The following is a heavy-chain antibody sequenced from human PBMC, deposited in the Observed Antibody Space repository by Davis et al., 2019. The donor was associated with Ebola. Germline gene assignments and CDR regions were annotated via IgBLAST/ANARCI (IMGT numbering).Heavy chain of an antibody. Sequence: MPSETLSLTCTVPGGPISSYYWSWIRQPPGKGLEWIGYIYYSGSTNYNPSLKSRVTISVDTSKNQFSLKLSSVTAADTAVYYCARRKAAAGSNGFDPWGQGTLVTVSS. CDR2: IYYSGST. D-gene: IGHD6-13*01. V-gene: IGHV4-59*01. J-gene: IGHJ5*02. CDR1: GGPISSYY. CDR3: ARRKAAAGSNGFDP.